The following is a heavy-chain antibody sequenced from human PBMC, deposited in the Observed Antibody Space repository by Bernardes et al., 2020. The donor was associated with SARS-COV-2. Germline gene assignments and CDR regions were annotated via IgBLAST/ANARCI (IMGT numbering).Heavy chain of an antibody. CDR1: GGSISSGGYY. CDR2: IYYSGST. Sequence: SETLSLTCTVSGGSISSGGYYWSWIRQHPGKGLEWIGYIYYSGSTYYNPSLKSRVTISVDTSKNQFSLKLSSVTAADTAVYYCARDILAAAGTKYYYYYGMDVWGQGTTVTVSS. V-gene: IGHV4-31*03. CDR3: ARDILAAAGTKYYYYYGMDV. J-gene: IGHJ6*02. D-gene: IGHD6-13*01.